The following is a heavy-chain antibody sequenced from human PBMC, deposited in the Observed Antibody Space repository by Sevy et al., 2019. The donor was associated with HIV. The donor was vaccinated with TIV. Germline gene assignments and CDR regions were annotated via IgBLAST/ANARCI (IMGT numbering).Heavy chain of an antibody. CDR3: AKDPTFDSTGPDY. CDR1: GFTFSSYA. Sequence: EGSLRLSCGGSGFTFSSYAMNWVRQAPGKGLEWVSAISGSGGSRYYTDSVKGRFTISRDNSKNTLYLQMNSLRAEDSALYYCAKDPTFDSTGPDYWGQGTLVTVSS. D-gene: IGHD3-22*01. CDR2: ISGSGGSR. J-gene: IGHJ4*02. V-gene: IGHV3-23*01.